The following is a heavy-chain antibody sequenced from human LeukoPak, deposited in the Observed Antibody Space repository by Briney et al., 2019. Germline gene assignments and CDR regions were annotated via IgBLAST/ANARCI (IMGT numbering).Heavy chain of an antibody. V-gene: IGHV4-61*01. CDR1: GGSVSSGSYC. CDR2: IYYSGST. J-gene: IGHJ4*02. Sequence: SETLSLTCTVSGGSVSSGSYCWSWIRQPPGKGLEWIGYIYYSGSTNYNPSLKSRVTISVDTSKNQFSLRLNSVTAADTAVYYCARGYGDYRYWGQGTLVTVSS. D-gene: IGHD4-17*01. CDR3: ARGYGDYRY.